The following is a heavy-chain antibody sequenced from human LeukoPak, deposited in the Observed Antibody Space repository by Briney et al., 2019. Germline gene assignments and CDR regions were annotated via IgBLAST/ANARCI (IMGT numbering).Heavy chain of an antibody. CDR3: ARAVWGSYRVFDY. CDR1: GGSFSGYY. D-gene: IGHD3-16*02. Sequence: SETLSLTCAVHGGSFSGYYWSWIRQPPGKGLEWIGEINHSGIRNYNPSLKSRLTTSLDTSKNQFSLKLSSVTAADTAVYYCARAVWGSYRVFDYWGQGTLVTVSS. J-gene: IGHJ4*02. V-gene: IGHV4-34*01. CDR2: INHSGIR.